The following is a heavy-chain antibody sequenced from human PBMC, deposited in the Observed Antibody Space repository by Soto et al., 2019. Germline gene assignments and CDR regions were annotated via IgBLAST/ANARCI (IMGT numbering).Heavy chain of an antibody. CDR2: INPSGGST. D-gene: IGHD6-25*01. J-gene: IGHJ4*02. V-gene: IGHV1-46*01. CDR3: ARDLRRGSGEFDY. CDR1: GYTFTSYY. Sequence: ASVKVSCKASGYTFTSYYMHWVRQAPGQGLEWMGIINPSGGSTSYAQKFQGRVTITADKSTSTAYMELSSLRSEDTAVYYCARDLRRGSGEFDYWGQGTLVTVSS.